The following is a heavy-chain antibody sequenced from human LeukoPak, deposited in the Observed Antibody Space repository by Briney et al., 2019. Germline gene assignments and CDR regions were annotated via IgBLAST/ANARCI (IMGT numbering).Heavy chain of an antibody. CDR3: ARVYFYGLDV. Sequence: SQTLSLTCIVSGGSISSGDYYWSWLRQSPGRGLGWIGYIYYSGSTHYNPSLKSRVSILRDTSKNRFSLKLSSVIAADTAVYYCARVYFYGLDVWGQGTTVTVSS. CDR2: IYYSGST. V-gene: IGHV4-30-4*01. CDR1: GGSISSGDYY. J-gene: IGHJ6*02.